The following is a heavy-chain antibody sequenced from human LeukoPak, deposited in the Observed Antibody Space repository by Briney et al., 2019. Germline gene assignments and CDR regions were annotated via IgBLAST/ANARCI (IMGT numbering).Heavy chain of an antibody. D-gene: IGHD1-26*01. CDR3: AKHMRATNTYSFFGLDV. Sequence: PGRSLRLSCAATGFTFKDYGMHWVRQPPGKGLEWVSSINSNGGGTDYADSVKGRFTISRDNAKNSLYLQLSSLRPEDTALYYCAKHMRATNTYSFFGLDVWGQGTTVTVSS. J-gene: IGHJ6*02. V-gene: IGHV3-9*01. CDR2: INSNGGGT. CDR1: GFTFKDYG.